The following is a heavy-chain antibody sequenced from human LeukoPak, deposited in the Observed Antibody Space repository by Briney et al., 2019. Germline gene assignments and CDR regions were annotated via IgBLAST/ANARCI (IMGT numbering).Heavy chain of an antibody. CDR2: INHSGST. D-gene: IGHD3-3*01. CDR3: ASHDFWSGHYFDY. J-gene: IGHJ4*02. CDR1: GGSVSGYY. V-gene: IGHV4-34*01. Sequence: SETLSLTCAVYGGSVSGYYWSWIRQPPGKGLEWIGEINHSGSTNYNPSLKSRDTISVDTSKNQFSLKLSSVTAADTAVYYCASHDFWSGHYFDYWGQGTLVTVSS.